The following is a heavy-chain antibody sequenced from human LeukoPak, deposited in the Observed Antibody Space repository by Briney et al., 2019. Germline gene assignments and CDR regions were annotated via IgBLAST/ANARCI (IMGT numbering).Heavy chain of an antibody. V-gene: IGHV1-2*02. J-gene: IGHJ4*02. Sequence: GASVKVSCKASGYTFTGYYMHWVRQAPGQGLEWMGWINPNSGGTNYAQKFQGRVTMTRDTSISTAYMELSRLRSDDTAVYYCARVSHLGYCSGGSCSPHFDYWGQGTLVTVSS. CDR3: ARVSHLGYCSGGSCSPHFDY. CDR2: INPNSGGT. D-gene: IGHD2-15*01. CDR1: GYTFTGYY.